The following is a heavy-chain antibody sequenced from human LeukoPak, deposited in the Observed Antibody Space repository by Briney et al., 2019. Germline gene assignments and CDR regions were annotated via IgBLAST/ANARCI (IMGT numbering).Heavy chain of an antibody. CDR2: VYYRGST. J-gene: IGHJ6*02. CDR1: GGSLSSYY. V-gene: IGHV4-59*01. D-gene: IGHD3-10*01. Sequence: PSETLSLTCTVSGGSLSSYYWSWILQPPGKGLEWIGYVYYRGSTNYNPSLKSRVAISIDTSKNQFSLKLSSVTAADTAMYYCARAAPSYYGSGSLGSYDYGMDVWGQGTTVTVSS. CDR3: ARAAPSYYGSGSLGSYDYGMDV.